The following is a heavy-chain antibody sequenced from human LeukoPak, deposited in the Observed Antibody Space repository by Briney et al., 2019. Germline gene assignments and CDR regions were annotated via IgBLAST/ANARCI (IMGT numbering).Heavy chain of an antibody. CDR2: MNPNSGNT. Sequence: ALVKVSCKASGYTFTSYDINWVRQATGQGLEWMGWMNPNSGNTGYAQRFQGRLTMTRNTSISTAYMELSSLRSEDTVVYYCARGSSGWPYQDAFDIWGQGTMVTVSS. J-gene: IGHJ3*02. D-gene: IGHD6-19*01. CDR1: GYTFTSYD. V-gene: IGHV1-8*01. CDR3: ARGSSGWPYQDAFDI.